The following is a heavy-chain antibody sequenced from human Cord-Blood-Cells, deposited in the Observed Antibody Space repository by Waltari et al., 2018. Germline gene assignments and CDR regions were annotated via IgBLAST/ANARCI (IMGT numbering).Heavy chain of an antibody. CDR1: GYSISSGYY. Sequence: QVQLQESGPGLVKPSETLSLTCAVSGYSISSGYYWGWIRQPPGKGLEWIGSIYHSGSTYDNPSRKRRVTISVDTSKNQFSLKLSSVTAADTAVYYCARTGTTSRRIYYYYGMDVWGQGTTVTVSS. CDR3: ARTGTTSRRIYYYYGMDV. CDR2: IYHSGST. D-gene: IGHD1-7*01. J-gene: IGHJ6*02. V-gene: IGHV4-38-2*01.